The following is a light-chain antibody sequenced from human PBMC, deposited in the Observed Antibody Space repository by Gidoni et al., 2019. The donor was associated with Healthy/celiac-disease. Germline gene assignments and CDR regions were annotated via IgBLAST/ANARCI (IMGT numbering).Light chain of an antibody. CDR3: QQYYSTTT. CDR1: QSVLYSSKNKNY. J-gene: IGKJ1*01. V-gene: IGKV4-1*01. Sequence: DIVLTQSPDSLAVSLGERATINCKSSQSVLYSSKNKNYLAWYQPKPGQPPKLLIYWASTRESGVPERFSGSGYGTDFTLTISSLQAEDVAVYYCQQYYSTTTFXQXTKVEIK. CDR2: WAS.